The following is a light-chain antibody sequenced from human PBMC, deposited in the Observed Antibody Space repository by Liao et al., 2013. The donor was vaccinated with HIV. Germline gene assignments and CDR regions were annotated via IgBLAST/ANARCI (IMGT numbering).Light chain of an antibody. CDR3: QAWDNNFVV. CDR1: NLGDKY. V-gene: IGLV3-1*01. CDR2: QDT. Sequence: SYELAQPPSVSVSPGQTASITCSGDNLGDKYACWYHQRPGQSPVLVIYQDTKRPSGIPERFSGSNSGTTATLTISGTQAMDEADYYCQAWDNNFVVFGGGTKLTVL. J-gene: IGLJ2*01.